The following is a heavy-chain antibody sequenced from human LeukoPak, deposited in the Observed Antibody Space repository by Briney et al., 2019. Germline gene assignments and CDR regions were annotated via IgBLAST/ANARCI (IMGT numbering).Heavy chain of an antibody. CDR3: AAMTSVTTGDY. Sequence: GGSLRLSCAASGFTFSSYGMHWVRQAPGKGLEWVAVISYDGSNKYYADSVKGRFTISRDNSKNTLYLQMNSLRAEDTAVYYCAAMTSVTTGDYWGQGTLVTVSS. V-gene: IGHV3-30*03. CDR1: GFTFSSYG. CDR2: ISYDGSNK. J-gene: IGHJ4*02. D-gene: IGHD4-11*01.